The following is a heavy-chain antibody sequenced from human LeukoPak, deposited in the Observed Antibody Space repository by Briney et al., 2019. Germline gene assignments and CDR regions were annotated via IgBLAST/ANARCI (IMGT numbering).Heavy chain of an antibody. J-gene: IGHJ4*02. Sequence: PGGSLRLSCAASGFTFSSYTMNWVRQAPGKGLEWVSSITSSSSYIYYADSVKGRFTISRDNAKNSLYLQMNSLRAEDTAVYYCARAGDGYDPSFDYWGQGTLVTVSS. CDR2: ITSSSSYI. D-gene: IGHD5-12*01. CDR3: ARAGDGYDPSFDY. V-gene: IGHV3-21*01. CDR1: GFTFSSYT.